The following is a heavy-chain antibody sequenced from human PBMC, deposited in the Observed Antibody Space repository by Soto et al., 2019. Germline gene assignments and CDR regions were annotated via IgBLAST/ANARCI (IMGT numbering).Heavy chain of an antibody. CDR2: IIPIFGTA. CDR1: GGTFSSYA. CDR3: AMDVRGAPPDY. J-gene: IGHJ4*02. Sequence: QVQLVQSGAEVKKPGSSVKVSCKASGGTFSSYAISWVRQSHGQGLEWMGGIIPIFGTANYAQKFQGRVTITADKSTSTAYMELSSLRSEDTAVYYCAMDVRGAPPDYWGQGTLVAVSS. D-gene: IGHD3-10*01. V-gene: IGHV1-69*06.